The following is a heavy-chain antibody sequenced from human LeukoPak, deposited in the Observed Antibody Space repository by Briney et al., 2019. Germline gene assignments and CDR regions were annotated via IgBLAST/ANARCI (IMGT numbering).Heavy chain of an antibody. Sequence: SGPTLVNPTQTLTLTCTFSGFSLRSGGVGVDWIRQPPGKALEWLAFIYWDDDTRYSPSLKSRLTITKDTSKNQVVLTMTNMDPVDTGTYYCARRIVGGTTDYWGQGTLVTVSS. CDR3: ARRIVGGTTDY. V-gene: IGHV2-5*02. CDR2: IYWDDDT. D-gene: IGHD1-26*01. CDR1: GFSLRSGGVG. J-gene: IGHJ4*02.